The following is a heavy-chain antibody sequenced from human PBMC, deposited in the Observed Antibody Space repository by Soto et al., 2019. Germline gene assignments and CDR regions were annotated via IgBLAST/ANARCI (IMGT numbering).Heavy chain of an antibody. CDR1: GGSSSSYY. Sequence: LVLLSVTCSVAGGSSSSYYWSRISKTPGKGLEWIGEINHSGSTNYNPSLKSRVTISVDTSKNQFSLKLSSVTAADTAVYYCAREHCSSTSCSDQFIPRFNWFDPWGQGTLVTVSS. CDR2: INHSGST. D-gene: IGHD2-2*01. CDR3: AREHCSSTSCSDQFIPRFNWFDP. J-gene: IGHJ5*02. V-gene: IGHV4-34*01.